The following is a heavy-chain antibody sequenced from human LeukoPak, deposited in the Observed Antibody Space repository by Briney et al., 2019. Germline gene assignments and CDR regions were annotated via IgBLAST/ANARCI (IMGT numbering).Heavy chain of an antibody. D-gene: IGHD3-9*01. J-gene: IGHJ4*02. Sequence: PSETLSLTCTVSGGSISSYYWSWIRQPPGKGLEWIGYIYYSGSTNYNPSLKSRVTISVDTSKNQFSLKLSSLTAAATAVYYCARGLRYFVFGSYYFDYWGQGTLVTVSS. CDR2: IYYSGST. CDR1: GGSISSYY. V-gene: IGHV4-59*08. CDR3: ARGLRYFVFGSYYFDY.